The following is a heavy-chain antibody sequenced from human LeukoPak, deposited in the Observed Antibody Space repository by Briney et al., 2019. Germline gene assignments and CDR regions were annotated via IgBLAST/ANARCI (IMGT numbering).Heavy chain of an antibody. Sequence: GAPLTISCKGFGYTFTYWIDWVRQTPGQGLGWMGIILPCDSDTRYSPSFQGRVTSSVDKSLSTAYLQWSGLKASDTAVYYCAREDGGEQFFFDSWGQGSLVTVSS. D-gene: IGHD4-23*01. J-gene: IGHJ4*02. CDR1: GYTFTYW. CDR2: ILPCDSDT. V-gene: IGHV5-51*01. CDR3: AREDGGEQFFFDS.